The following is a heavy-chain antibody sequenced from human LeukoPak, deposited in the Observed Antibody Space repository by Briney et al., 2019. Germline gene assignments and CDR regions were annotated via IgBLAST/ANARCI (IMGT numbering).Heavy chain of an antibody. CDR1: GGXVSSGLKN. J-gene: IGHJ5*02. Sequence: SETLSLTCSVSGGXVSSGLKNWSWIRQPPGKGLEWIGHISYTGGAIYNPSLRSRVTISIDWSTNQFSLTLGSVTAADTAVYYCATETECSGGTCYSYGWFDPWGQGTQVIVSS. V-gene: IGHV4-61*01. D-gene: IGHD2-15*01. CDR2: ISYTGGA. CDR3: ATETECSGGTCYSYGWFDP.